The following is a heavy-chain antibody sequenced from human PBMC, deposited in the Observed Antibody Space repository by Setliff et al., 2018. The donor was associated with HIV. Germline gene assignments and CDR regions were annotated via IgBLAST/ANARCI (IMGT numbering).Heavy chain of an antibody. V-gene: IGHV1-8*03. J-gene: IGHJ5*02. Sequence: ASVKVSCKASGYTFTSYDINWVRQATGQGLEWMGWMNPNSGNTGYAQRFQGRVTITRNTSISTAYMELSSLRSEDTAVYYCARGGTYCTNGVCYTHNWFDPWGQGTLVTVSS. D-gene: IGHD2-8*01. CDR2: MNPNSGNT. CDR1: GYTFTSYD. CDR3: ARGGTYCTNGVCYTHNWFDP.